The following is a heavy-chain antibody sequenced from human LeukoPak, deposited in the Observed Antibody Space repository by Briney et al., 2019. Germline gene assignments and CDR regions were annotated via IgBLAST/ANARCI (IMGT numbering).Heavy chain of an antibody. Sequence: LPGGSLRLSCAASGFTCSRYWMTWVRQAPGKGLEWVANIKQDGSEKNYVESVKGRFTISRDNAKNSLYLQMNSLGVEDTAVYYCARERHYDILSGFHNYYGMDVWGQGTTVTVSS. CDR1: GFTCSRYW. J-gene: IGHJ6*02. D-gene: IGHD3-9*01. CDR2: IKQDGSEK. CDR3: ARERHYDILSGFHNYYGMDV. V-gene: IGHV3-7*01.